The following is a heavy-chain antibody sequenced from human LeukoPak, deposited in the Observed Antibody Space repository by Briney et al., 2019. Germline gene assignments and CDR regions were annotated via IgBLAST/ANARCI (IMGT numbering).Heavy chain of an antibody. J-gene: IGHJ4*02. D-gene: IGHD3-22*01. CDR1: GFTFSSYE. V-gene: IGHV3-48*03. CDR2: ISSSGSTI. Sequence: GGSLRLSCAASGFTFSSYEMNWVRQAPGKGLEWVSYISSSGSTIYYADSVKGRFTISRDNAKNSLYLQMNSLSAEDTAVYYCARVSYYYDSSGLFDYWGQGTLVTVSS. CDR3: ARVSYYYDSSGLFDY.